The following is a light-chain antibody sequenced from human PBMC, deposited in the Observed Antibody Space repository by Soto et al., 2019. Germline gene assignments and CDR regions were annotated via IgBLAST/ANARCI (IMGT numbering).Light chain of an antibody. J-gene: IGKJ5*01. CDR2: GAS. V-gene: IGKV3-20*01. CDR1: QSVSSSY. CDR3: QQYENLPT. Sequence: EIVLTQSPGTLSLSPCERATLSVRASQSVSSSYLAWYQQKPGQAPRLLIYGASSRATGIPDRFSGSGSGTDFTLTISRLQPEDIATYYCQQYENLPTFGQGTRLENK.